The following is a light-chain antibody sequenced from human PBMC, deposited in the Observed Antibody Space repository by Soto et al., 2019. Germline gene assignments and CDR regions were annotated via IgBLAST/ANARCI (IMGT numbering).Light chain of an antibody. J-gene: IGKJ1*01. CDR3: QQYGSSRT. Sequence: EIVLTQSPGTLSLSPGEGATLSCRASQSVTRSYLAWYQQKPGQAPRLLIYGASISATGIPDRFSGSGSGTDFTLTISRLEPEDFAVYYCQQYGSSRTFGQGTKVEIK. V-gene: IGKV3-20*01. CDR2: GAS. CDR1: QSVTRSY.